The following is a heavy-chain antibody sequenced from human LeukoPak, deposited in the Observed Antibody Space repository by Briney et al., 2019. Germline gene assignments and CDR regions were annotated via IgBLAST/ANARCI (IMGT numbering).Heavy chain of an antibody. Sequence: GGSLRLSCAASGFTFSSFGMHWVRQAPGKGLEWVAFIRYDGSNKYYADSVKGRFTISRDNSKSTLYLQMNSLRPEDTAVYYCAKNEPYCSSISCYQLDYWGQGTLVTVSS. CDR2: IRYDGSNK. V-gene: IGHV3-30*02. CDR1: GFTFSSFG. D-gene: IGHD2-2*01. CDR3: AKNEPYCSSISCYQLDY. J-gene: IGHJ4*02.